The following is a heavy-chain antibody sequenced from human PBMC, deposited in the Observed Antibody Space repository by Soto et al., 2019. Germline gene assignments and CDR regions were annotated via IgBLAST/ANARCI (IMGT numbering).Heavy chain of an antibody. CDR1: GGSFSGYY. J-gene: IGHJ5*02. Sequence: SSETLSLTCAVYGGSFSGYYWSWIRQPPGKGLEWIGEINHSGSTNYNPSLKSRVTISVDTSKNQFSLKLSSVTAADTAVYYCARRGGIAASNWFDPWGQGTLVTVSS. V-gene: IGHV4-34*01. CDR3: ARRGGIAASNWFDP. CDR2: INHSGST. D-gene: IGHD6-13*01.